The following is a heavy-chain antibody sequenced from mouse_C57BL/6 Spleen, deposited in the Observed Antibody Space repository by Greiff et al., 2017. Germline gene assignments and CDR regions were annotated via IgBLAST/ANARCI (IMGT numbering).Heavy chain of an antibody. CDR2: IDPSDSET. J-gene: IGHJ4*01. CDR3: ARGPYYGSSVYAVDY. CDR1: GYTFTSYW. V-gene: IGHV1-52*01. Sequence: VQLQQPGAELVRPGSSVKLSCKASGYTFTSYWMHWVKQRPIQGLEWIGNIDPSDSETHYNQKFKDKATLTVDKSSSTAYMQLSSLTSEDSAVYYCARGPYYGSSVYAVDYWGQGTSVTVSS. D-gene: IGHD1-1*01.